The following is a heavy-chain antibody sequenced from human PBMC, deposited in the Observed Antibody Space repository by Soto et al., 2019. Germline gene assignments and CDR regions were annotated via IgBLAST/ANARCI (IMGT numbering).Heavy chain of an antibody. CDR3: ARGRSRVLRFLEWLPPPYGMDV. Sequence: KTSETLSLTCAVYGGSFSCYYWIWIRQPPGKGLEWIGEINHSGSTNYNPSLKSRVTISVDTSKNQFSLKLSSVTAADTAVYYCARGRSRVLRFLEWLPPPYGMDVWGQGTTVTVSS. CDR1: GGSFSCYY. CDR2: INHSGST. J-gene: IGHJ6*02. D-gene: IGHD3-3*01. V-gene: IGHV4-34*01.